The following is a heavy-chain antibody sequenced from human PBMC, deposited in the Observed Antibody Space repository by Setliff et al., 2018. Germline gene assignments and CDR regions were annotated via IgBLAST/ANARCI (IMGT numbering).Heavy chain of an antibody. V-gene: IGHV4-38-2*01. Sequence: ETLSLTCAVSGFSISSGYYWGWIRQPPGKGLEWIVNIHHSGKAYYNPSLKSRVTMSVDTSKNHVSPKLSSVTAADTAVYYCARAHTWSLPNDNSGYPGWFDPWGQGTLVTVSS. D-gene: IGHD3-22*01. CDR3: ARAHTWSLPNDNSGYPGWFDP. CDR2: IHHSGKA. CDR1: GFSISSGYY. J-gene: IGHJ5*02.